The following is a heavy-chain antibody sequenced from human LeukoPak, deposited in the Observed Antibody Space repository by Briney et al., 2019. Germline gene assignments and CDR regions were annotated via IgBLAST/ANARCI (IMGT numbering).Heavy chain of an antibody. CDR3: ARRAGAYSHPYDY. V-gene: IGHV3-53*01. CDR1: RFTVSSNS. Sequence: GGSLRLSCTVSRFTVSSNSMSWVRQAPGKGLEWVSFIFSSTHYSDSVKGRFTISRDNSKNTLYLQMNSLRAEDTAVYYCARRAGAYSHPYDYWGQGTLVTVSS. CDR2: IFSST. J-gene: IGHJ4*02. D-gene: IGHD4/OR15-4a*01.